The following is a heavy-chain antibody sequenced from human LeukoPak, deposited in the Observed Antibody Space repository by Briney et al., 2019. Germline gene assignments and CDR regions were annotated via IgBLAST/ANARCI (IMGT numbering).Heavy chain of an antibody. J-gene: IGHJ4*02. CDR3: ARGPFMVRGVTMDYYFDY. Sequence: GGSLRLSRAASGFTFSSYAMHWVRQAPGKGLEWVAVISYDGSNKYYADSVKGRFTISRDNSKNTLYLQMNSLRAEDTAVYYCARGPFMVRGVTMDYYFDYWGQGTLVTVSS. CDR2: ISYDGSNK. CDR1: GFTFSSYA. V-gene: IGHV3-30-3*01. D-gene: IGHD3-10*01.